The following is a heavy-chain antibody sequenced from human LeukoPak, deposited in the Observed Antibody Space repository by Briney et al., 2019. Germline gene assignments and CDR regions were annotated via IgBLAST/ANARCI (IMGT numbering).Heavy chain of an antibody. J-gene: IGHJ4*02. CDR1: GFTFSSYE. D-gene: IGHD3-10*01. CDR2: ISSSGSTI. V-gene: IGHV3-48*03. Sequence: GGSLRLSCAASGFTFSSYEMNWVRQAPGKGLEWVSYISSSGSTIYYADSVKGRFTISRDNAKNSLYLQMNSLRAEDTAVYYCARGYYYGSWSYRNWGQGTLVTVSS. CDR3: ARGYYYGSWSYRN.